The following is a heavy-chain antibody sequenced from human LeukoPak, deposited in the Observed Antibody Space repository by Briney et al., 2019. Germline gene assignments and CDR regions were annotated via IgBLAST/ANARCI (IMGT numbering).Heavy chain of an antibody. J-gene: IGHJ3*02. CDR3: ARDVVGNIVVVPAAPGVAFDI. CDR2: INPSGGST. V-gene: IGHV1-46*01. CDR1: GYTFTSYY. Sequence: GASVKVSCKASGYTFTSYYMHWVRQAPGQGLEWMGIINPSGGSTGYAQKFQGRVTMTRDTSTSTVYMELSSLRSEDTAVYYCARDVVGNIVVVPAAPGVAFDIWGQGTMVTVSS. D-gene: IGHD2-2*01.